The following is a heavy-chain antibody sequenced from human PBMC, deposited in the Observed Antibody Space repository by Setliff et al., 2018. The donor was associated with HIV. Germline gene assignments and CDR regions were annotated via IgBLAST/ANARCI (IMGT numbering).Heavy chain of an antibody. J-gene: IGHJ3*02. CDR1: RFTFSTYW. CDR2: IKQDGSEK. CDR3: VRDLMWAFDI. Sequence: SLKISCAASRFTFSTYWMTWVRQAPGKGLEWVATIKQDGSEKYYLDSVKGRFTISRDNAKSSLYLQMNSLRAEDTAVYYCVRDLMWAFDIWGQGTMVTVSS. D-gene: IGHD2-21*01. V-gene: IGHV3-7*01.